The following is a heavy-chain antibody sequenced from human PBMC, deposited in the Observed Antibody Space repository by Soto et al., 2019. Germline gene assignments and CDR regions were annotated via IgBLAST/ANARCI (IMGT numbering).Heavy chain of an antibody. D-gene: IGHD3-10*01. CDR1: GFTFSSYG. J-gene: IGHJ6*02. V-gene: IGHV3-30*18. CDR3: AKEGSGSYIIYYYYGMDV. Sequence: GGSLRLSCAASGFTFSSYGMHWVRQAPGKGLEWVAVISYDGSNKYYADSVKGRFTISRDNSKNTLYLQMNSLRAEDTAVYYCAKEGSGSYIIYYYYGMDVWGQGTTVTVSS. CDR2: ISYDGSNK.